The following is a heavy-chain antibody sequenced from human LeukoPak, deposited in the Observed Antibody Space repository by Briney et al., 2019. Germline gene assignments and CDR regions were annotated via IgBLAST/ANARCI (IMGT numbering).Heavy chain of an antibody. CDR3: ARDYYDSSGPDY. J-gene: IGHJ4*02. V-gene: IGHV3-21*01. CDR1: GFTFSSYS. D-gene: IGHD3-22*01. Sequence: GGSLRLSCAASGFTFSSYSMNWVRQAPGRGREWVSSISSSSSYIYYADSVKGRFTISRDNAKNSLYLQMSSLRAEDTAVYYCARDYYDSSGPDYWGQGTLVTVSS. CDR2: ISSSSSYI.